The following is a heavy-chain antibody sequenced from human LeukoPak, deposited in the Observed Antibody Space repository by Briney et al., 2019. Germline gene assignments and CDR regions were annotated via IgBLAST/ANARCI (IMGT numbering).Heavy chain of an antibody. Sequence: GGSLRLSCVASGFTFSSRDWMTWVRQAPGKGLEWVANIKQDGSEKNYVDSVKGRFTISRDNAKNSVDLQMNSLRVEDTAVYYCARESVGELSHMDVWGKGTTVTISS. D-gene: IGHD3-10*01. CDR1: GFTFSSRDW. J-gene: IGHJ6*03. V-gene: IGHV3-7*01. CDR3: ARESVGELSHMDV. CDR2: IKQDGSEK.